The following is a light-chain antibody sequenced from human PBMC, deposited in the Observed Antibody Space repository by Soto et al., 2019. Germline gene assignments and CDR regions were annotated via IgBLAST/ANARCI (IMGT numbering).Light chain of an antibody. V-gene: IGKV1-39*01. J-gene: IGKJ1*01. CDR1: QGISTY. CDR2: AAS. CDR3: QQSYSTTWT. Sequence: IQLTQSPSSLSASVGDRVTITCRASQGISTYLNWYQQKPGKAPKLLIYAASSLQSGVPSRFSGSGSETDFTLTVSSLQPEDFASYSCQQSYSTTWTFGQGTKVAIK.